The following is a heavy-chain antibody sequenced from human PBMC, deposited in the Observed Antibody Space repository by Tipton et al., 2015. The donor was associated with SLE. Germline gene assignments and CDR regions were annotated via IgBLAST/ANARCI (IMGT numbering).Heavy chain of an antibody. J-gene: IGHJ4*02. Sequence: TLSLTCAVYGGSFSGYYWSWIRQPPGKGLEWIGEINHSGSTNYNPSPKSRATISVDTSKNQFSLKLSSVTAADTAVYYCASTSFTFDYWGQGTLVTVSS. V-gene: IGHV4-34*01. CDR1: GGSFSGYY. D-gene: IGHD2-2*01. CDR3: ASTSFTFDY. CDR2: INHSGST.